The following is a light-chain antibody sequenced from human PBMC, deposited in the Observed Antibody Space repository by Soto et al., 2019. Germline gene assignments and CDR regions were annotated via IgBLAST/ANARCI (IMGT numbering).Light chain of an antibody. J-gene: IGKJ1*01. Sequence: EVVLTQSPCTLALSRGERATLSCRASQSVSSSYLAWYQHRPGQAPRLLIFGASSRATGIPDRFSGTGSGTDFTLTISRLEPEDFAVYYCQQYGNSPWTFGQGTRWIS. CDR3: QQYGNSPWT. CDR2: GAS. CDR1: QSVSSSY. V-gene: IGKV3-20*01.